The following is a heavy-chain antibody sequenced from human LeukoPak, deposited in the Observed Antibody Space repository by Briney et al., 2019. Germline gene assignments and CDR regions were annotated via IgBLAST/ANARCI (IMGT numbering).Heavy chain of an antibody. V-gene: IGHV1-2*02. Sequence: GASVKVYCKASEHTFSGYYIQWVRQAPGQGLEWLGWISPNGDDSDYAQKFQGRVTMTRDTSISTAYMELRTLRSDDTAVYYCARGKKIIARPNYFFFMDVWGKGTTVTASS. J-gene: IGHJ6*03. D-gene: IGHD6-6*01. CDR1: EHTFSGYY. CDR2: ISPNGDDS. CDR3: ARGKKIIARPNYFFFMDV.